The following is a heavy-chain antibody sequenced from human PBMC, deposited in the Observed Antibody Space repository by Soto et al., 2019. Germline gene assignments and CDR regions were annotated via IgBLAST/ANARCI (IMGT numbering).Heavy chain of an antibody. D-gene: IGHD2-2*02. J-gene: IGHJ4*02. CDR3: ATSDLGYCSSTSCYKYYFDY. Sequence: ASVKVSCKVSGYTLTELSMHWVRQAPGKGLEWMGGFDPEDGETIYAQKFQGRVTMTEDTSTDTAYMELSSLRSGDTAVYYCATSDLGYCSSTSCYKYYFDYWGQGTLVTVSS. V-gene: IGHV1-24*01. CDR2: FDPEDGET. CDR1: GYTLTELS.